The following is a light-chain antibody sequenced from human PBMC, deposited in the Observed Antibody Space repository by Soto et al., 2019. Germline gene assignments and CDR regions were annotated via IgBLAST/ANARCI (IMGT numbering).Light chain of an antibody. CDR2: AAS. CDR3: QQSYSTPRT. V-gene: IGKV1-39*01. Sequence: IHLTHSPSSLSASVLYRVTINFLASQSISSYLNWYQQKPGKAPKLLIYAASSLQSGVPSRFSGSGSGTDFTLTISSLQPEDFATYYCQQSYSTPRTFGQGTKVDIK. J-gene: IGKJ1*01. CDR1: QSISSY.